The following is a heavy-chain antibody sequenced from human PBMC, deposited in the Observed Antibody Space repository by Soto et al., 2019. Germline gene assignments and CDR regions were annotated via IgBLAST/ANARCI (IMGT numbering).Heavy chain of an antibody. Sequence: PGGSLRLSCAASVFTFSRYGMHWVRQAPGKGLEWVAVISYDGSNKYYADSVKGRFTISRDNSKNTLYLQMNSLRAEDTAVYYCAKDLVVVPAAIPDYYYGMDVWGQGTTVTVSS. V-gene: IGHV3-30*18. CDR1: VFTFSRYG. D-gene: IGHD2-2*01. CDR2: ISYDGSNK. CDR3: AKDLVVVPAAIPDYYYGMDV. J-gene: IGHJ6*02.